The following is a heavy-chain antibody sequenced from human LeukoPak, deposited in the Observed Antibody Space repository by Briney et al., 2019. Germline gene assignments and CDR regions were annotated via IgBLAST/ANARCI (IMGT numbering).Heavy chain of an antibody. J-gene: IGHJ1*01. V-gene: IGHV3-30*18. Sequence: PGGSLRPSCAASGFTFSSYGMHWVRQAPGKGLEWVAVISYDGSNKYYADSVKGRFTISRDSSKNTLYLQMNSLRAEDTAVYYCAKGSSWYGGEYFQHWGQGTLVTVSS. CDR1: GFTFSSYG. CDR2: ISYDGSNK. D-gene: IGHD6-13*01. CDR3: AKGSSWYGGEYFQH.